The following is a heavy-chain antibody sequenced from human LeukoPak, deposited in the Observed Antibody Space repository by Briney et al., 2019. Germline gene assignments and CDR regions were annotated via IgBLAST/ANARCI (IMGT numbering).Heavy chain of an antibody. CDR1: GYTFTSYG. D-gene: IGHD4-23*01. CDR3: ARGDYGGGFDY. CDR2: ISSYNGDT. Sequence: ASVKVSCKASGYTFTSYGITWVRQPPGQGLEWMGWISSYNGDTKYAQKVQGRVTVTTDTSTSSAYMELRSLSLDDTAVYYCARGDYGGGFDYWGQGTLVTVSS. J-gene: IGHJ4*02. V-gene: IGHV1-18*01.